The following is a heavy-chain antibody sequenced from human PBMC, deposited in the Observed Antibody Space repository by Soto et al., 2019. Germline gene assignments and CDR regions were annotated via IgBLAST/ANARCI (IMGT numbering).Heavy chain of an antibody. D-gene: IGHD1-26*01. CDR2: ISNSGRT. Sequence: QVQLQESGPGLVKPSQTLSLTCSVSGGSISSGDYYWSWIRQHPGKGLEWIGYISNSGRTSYNVSLKSRVIIAVDTSKNQLSLKLSSVTAADTAVYFCARDGLESGSPNYHYGMAVWGQGTTVTVSS. CDR1: GGSISSGDYY. V-gene: IGHV4-31*03. J-gene: IGHJ6*02. CDR3: ARDGLESGSPNYHYGMAV.